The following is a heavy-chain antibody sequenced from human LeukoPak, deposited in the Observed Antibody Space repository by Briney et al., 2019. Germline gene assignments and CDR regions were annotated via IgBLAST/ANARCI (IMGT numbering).Heavy chain of an antibody. CDR2: IKQDGSEK. CDR1: GFTFSSYW. V-gene: IGHV3-7*01. D-gene: IGHD3-22*01. Sequence: GGSLRLSCAASGFTFSSYWMSWVRQAPGEGLEWVANIKQDGSEKYYVDSVKGRFTISRDNAKNSLYLQMNSLRAEDTAVYYCARGGIAVSSYYYDSSGYYSPHFDYWGQGTLVTVSS. CDR3: ARGGIAVSSYYYDSSGYYSPHFDY. J-gene: IGHJ4*02.